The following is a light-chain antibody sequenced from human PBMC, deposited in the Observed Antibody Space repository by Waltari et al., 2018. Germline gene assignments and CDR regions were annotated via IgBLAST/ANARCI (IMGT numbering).Light chain of an antibody. CDR2: RKD. V-gene: IGLV1-44*01. CDR3: AAWDDSLSGHWV. J-gene: IGLJ2*01. Sequence: QSALTQPPSASGTPGQRVTISCSGSSSNIGTNLVNRYQQLPGKAPKLLGYRKDQRPSGVPDRFSGAKSGTSASLAISGLQCEDEADYYCAAWDDSLSGHWVFGGGTKVTVL. CDR1: SSNIGTNL.